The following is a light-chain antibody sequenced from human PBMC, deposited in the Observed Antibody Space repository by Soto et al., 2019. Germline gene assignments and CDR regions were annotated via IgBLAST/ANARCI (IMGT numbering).Light chain of an antibody. CDR1: SSDVGNYNF. V-gene: IGLV2-8*01. CDR3: SPYAGSDTLV. Sequence: QSALTQPPSASGSPGQSVTISCTGTSSDVGNYNFVSWYQQHPGKAPKLMIYEVTKRPSGVPDRFSGSKSGNTASLTVSGLQAEDEADYYCSPYAGSDTLVFGGGTKVTVL. J-gene: IGLJ2*01. CDR2: EVT.